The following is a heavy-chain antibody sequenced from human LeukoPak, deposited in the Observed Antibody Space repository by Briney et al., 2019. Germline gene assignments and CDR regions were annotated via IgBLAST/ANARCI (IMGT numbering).Heavy chain of an antibody. Sequence: ASVKVSCKASGYTFTNYYMHWVRQTPGQGLEWMAIMNPGGGSTTYAQKLQGRATMTRDTSADTSTTTVYMELNSLRSEDTAVYYCVKSPGYNYGSSVYFDYWGQGTLVTVSS. V-gene: IGHV1-46*01. CDR1: GYTFTNYY. D-gene: IGHD3-10*01. CDR3: VKSPGYNYGSSVYFDY. CDR2: MNPGGGST. J-gene: IGHJ4*02.